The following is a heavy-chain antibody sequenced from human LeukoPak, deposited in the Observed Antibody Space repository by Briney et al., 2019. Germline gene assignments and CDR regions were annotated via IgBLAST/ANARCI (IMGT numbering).Heavy chain of an antibody. V-gene: IGHV4-34*01. Sequence: SETLSLTCAVYGGSFSSYYWSWIRQPPGKGLEWIGEINHSGSTNYNPSLKSRVTISVDTSKNQFSLKLSSVTAADTAVYYCARGGAAYCSGGSCYPFKYWGQGTLVTVSS. J-gene: IGHJ4*02. CDR1: GGSFSSYY. D-gene: IGHD2-15*01. CDR2: INHSGST. CDR3: ARGGAAYCSGGSCYPFKY.